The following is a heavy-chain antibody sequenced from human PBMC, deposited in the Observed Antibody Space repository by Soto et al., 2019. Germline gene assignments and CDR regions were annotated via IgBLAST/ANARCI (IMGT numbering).Heavy chain of an antibody. D-gene: IGHD5-12*01. CDR3: ATDGPSNSGNLYAFDI. CDR2: VTPYKADT. V-gene: IGHV1-18*04. J-gene: IGHJ3*02. CDR1: GYTLINYG. Sequence: QAQLVQSGAEVKKSGASLRVSCKASGYTLINYGVTWVRQAPGQGLEWLGRVTPYKADTNSAQNLQGRVTMATDTSTNTAYLELRSLRSDDTAVYFCATDGPSNSGNLYAFDIWGQGTMVTVSA.